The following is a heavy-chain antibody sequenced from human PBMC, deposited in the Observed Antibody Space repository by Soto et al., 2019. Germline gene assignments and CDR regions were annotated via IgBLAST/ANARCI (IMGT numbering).Heavy chain of an antibody. CDR1: GYTFASYG. D-gene: IGHD1-1*01. Sequence: ASVKVSCKSSGYTFASYGITWVRQAPGQGLEWMGWISAYNGNTNFAQKFQGKVTMTTDTPTSTAYMELRSLRSDDTAVYYCARDGTRTGTTEDYYYYHMDVWGKGTTVTVSS. CDR2: ISAYNGNT. J-gene: IGHJ6*03. V-gene: IGHV1-18*01. CDR3: ARDGTRTGTTEDYYYYHMDV.